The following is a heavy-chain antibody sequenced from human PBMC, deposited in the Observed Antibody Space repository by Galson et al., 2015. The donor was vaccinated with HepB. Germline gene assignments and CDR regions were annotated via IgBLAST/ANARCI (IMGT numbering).Heavy chain of an antibody. J-gene: IGHJ6*03. CDR2: IVPILGLA. CDR3: AREESYYYYYMDV. CDR1: GDTFNSYV. Sequence: SVKVSCKASGDTFNSYVISWVRQAPGQGLDWMGRIVPILGLANYAQKFQGRVTITADKSTSTAYMELSSLRSEDTAVYYCAREESYYYYYMDVWGKGTTVTVSS. V-gene: IGHV1-69*04.